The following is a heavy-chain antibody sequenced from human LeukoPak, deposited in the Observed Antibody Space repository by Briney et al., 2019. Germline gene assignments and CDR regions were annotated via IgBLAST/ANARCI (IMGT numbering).Heavy chain of an antibody. J-gene: IGHJ4*02. Sequence: SETLSLTCTVSGGSVSSYYWSWIRQPPGKGLEWVGYIYYSGSTNYNPSLKSRVTISVDTSKNQFSLKLSSVTAADTAVYYCARSMYSSSWTETDYWGQGTLVTVSS. D-gene: IGHD6-13*01. CDR2: IYYSGST. CDR3: ARSMYSSSWTETDY. V-gene: IGHV4-59*08. CDR1: GGSVSSYY.